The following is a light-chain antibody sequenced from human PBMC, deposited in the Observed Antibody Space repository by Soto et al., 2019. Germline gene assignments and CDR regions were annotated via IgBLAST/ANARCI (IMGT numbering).Light chain of an antibody. J-gene: IGLJ1*01. CDR2: GNS. Sequence: QSVLTQPPSVSGAPGQSVTISCTGSSSNIGAGYDVHWYQQLPGTAPKLLIYGNSNRPSGVPDRFSGSKSGTSASLAITGLQAEDEADYYCQSYDSSLSAHYVFGTGTKVTAL. CDR3: QSYDSSLSAHYV. V-gene: IGLV1-40*01. CDR1: SSNIGAGYD.